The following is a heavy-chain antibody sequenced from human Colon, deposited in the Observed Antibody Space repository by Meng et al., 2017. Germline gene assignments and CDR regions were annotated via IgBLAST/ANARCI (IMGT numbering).Heavy chain of an antibody. CDR2: ISNSGSA. CDR1: GGSNISGGYY. J-gene: IGHJ4*02. D-gene: IGHD2-21*01. CDR3: ARAGLHSYYFDF. Sequence: HVVLQELRPGLVKPSQTLSLICSVSGGSNISGGYYWSWIRQHPQKGLEWIGYISNSGSAYYNPSLKSRVSISVDTSKNQFSLKMDTVTAADTALYYCARAGLHSYYFDFWGQGTLVTVSS. V-gene: IGHV4-31*02.